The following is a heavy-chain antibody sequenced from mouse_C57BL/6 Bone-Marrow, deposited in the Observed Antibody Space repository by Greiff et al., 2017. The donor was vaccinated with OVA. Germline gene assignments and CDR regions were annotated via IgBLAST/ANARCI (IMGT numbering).Heavy chain of an antibody. CDR1: GYTFTDYN. CDR2: INPNNGGT. CDR3: ARYALLRSGDWYFDV. D-gene: IGHD1-2*01. V-gene: IGHV1-18*01. Sequence: EVQLQQSGPELVKPGASVKIPCKASGYTFTDYNMAWVKQSHGKSLEWIGDINPNNGGTIYNQKFKGKATLTVDKSSSTAYMELRSLTSEDTAVYYCARYALLRSGDWYFDVWGTGTTVTVSS. J-gene: IGHJ1*03.